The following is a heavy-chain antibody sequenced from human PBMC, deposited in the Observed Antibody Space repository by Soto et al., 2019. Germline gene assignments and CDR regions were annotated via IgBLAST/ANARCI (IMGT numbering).Heavy chain of an antibody. Sequence: RASVKVSCKASGYTFTSYYMHWVRQAPGQGLEWMGIINPSGGSTSYAQKFQGRVTMTRDTSTSTVYMELSSLRSEDTAVYYCARINTAMADYYYYYGMDVWGQGTTVTVSS. CDR1: GYTFTSYY. CDR3: ARINTAMADYYYYYGMDV. V-gene: IGHV1-46*01. J-gene: IGHJ6*02. D-gene: IGHD5-18*01. CDR2: INPSGGST.